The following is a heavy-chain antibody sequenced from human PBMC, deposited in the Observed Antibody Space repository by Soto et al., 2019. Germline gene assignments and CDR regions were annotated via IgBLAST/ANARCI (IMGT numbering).Heavy chain of an antibody. J-gene: IGHJ4*02. CDR3: AREADFASSGYVLDY. D-gene: IGHD3-22*01. Sequence: EGSLRLSCAGSGFTFSGSSMNWFRQAPGKGLEWVSSVTSRPSSMFYADSVKGRFTISRDDAKDSLFLQTNSLGADDTAVYYCAREADFASSGYVLDYWGLGTLVTVSS. V-gene: IGHV3-21*01. CDR1: GFTFSGSS. CDR2: VTSRPSSM.